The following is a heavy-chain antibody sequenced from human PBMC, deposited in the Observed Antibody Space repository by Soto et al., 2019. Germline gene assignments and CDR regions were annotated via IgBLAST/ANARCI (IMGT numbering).Heavy chain of an antibody. CDR2: INPNSGGT. CDR3: ARDPHCSSTSCFYYYGMDV. D-gene: IGHD2-2*01. Sequence: VASVKVSCKASGYTFTGYYMHWVRQAPGQGLEWMGWINPNSGGTNYAQKFQGRVTMTRDTSISTAYMELSRLRSDDTAVYYCARDPHCSSTSCFYYYGMDVWGQGTTVTVSS. CDR1: GYTFTGYY. V-gene: IGHV1-2*02. J-gene: IGHJ6*02.